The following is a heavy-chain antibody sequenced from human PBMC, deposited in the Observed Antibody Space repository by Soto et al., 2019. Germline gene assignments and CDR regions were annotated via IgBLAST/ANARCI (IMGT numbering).Heavy chain of an antibody. CDR2: VTADGGT. Sequence: EVRVLESGGGLVQPGGSLRLSCEGSGFTVSSHAMTWIRQAPGKGPEWVSTVTADGGTYYADSVKGRFVMSRDTSENTLYLQMNSLGAEDTAAYYCAPHVSCSGGSCQYDAFAIRGQGTMVTVSS. D-gene: IGHD2-15*01. CDR1: GFTVSSHA. J-gene: IGHJ3*02. CDR3: APHVSCSGGSCQYDAFAI. V-gene: IGHV3-23*01.